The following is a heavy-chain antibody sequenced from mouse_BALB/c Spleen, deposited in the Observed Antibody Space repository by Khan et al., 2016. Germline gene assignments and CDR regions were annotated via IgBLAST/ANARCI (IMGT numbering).Heavy chain of an antibody. Sequence: EVQLVESGPSLVKPSQTLSLTCSVTVDSFTSGYWNWIRKFPGNKLDYMGYISYSGGAYYNPSLKSRIFVTSDTSKNNYYQQLNSVTTEDTATYYCARERGDWYFDVWGAGTTVTVSS. J-gene: IGHJ1*01. CDR3: ARERGDWYFDV. V-gene: IGHV3-8*02. CDR2: ISYSGGA. CDR1: VDSFTSGY.